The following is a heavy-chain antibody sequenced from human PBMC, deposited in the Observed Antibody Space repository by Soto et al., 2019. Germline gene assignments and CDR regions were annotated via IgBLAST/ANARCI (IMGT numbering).Heavy chain of an antibody. J-gene: IGHJ6*03. CDR1: GGSLSHYF. D-gene: IGHD2-21*01. V-gene: IGHV4-34*01. Sequence: SETLSLTYVVSGGSLSHYFWSWIRQPPGMALEWIGEINHLGSINYNPSLKSRVTMSVDTSKNQFSLKLNSVTAADTATYYCARGGISHWAYFYYMDVWDRGTTVTVSS. CDR3: ARGGISHWAYFYYMDV. CDR2: INHLGSI.